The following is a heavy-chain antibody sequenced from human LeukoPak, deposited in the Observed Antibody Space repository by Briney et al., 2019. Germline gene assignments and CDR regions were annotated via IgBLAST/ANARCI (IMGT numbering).Heavy chain of an antibody. CDR3: AKDRVEAARPSGFDY. D-gene: IGHD6-6*01. CDR2: ISSSSSNK. Sequence: PGGSLRLSCAASGFTFNTYSIDWVRQAPGKGLEWVSSISSSSSNKFYADSVRGRFIISRDNAKNSVYLQMNSLRAEDTAVYYCAKDRVEAARPSGFDYWGQGTLVTVSS. J-gene: IGHJ4*02. V-gene: IGHV3-21*04. CDR1: GFTFNTYS.